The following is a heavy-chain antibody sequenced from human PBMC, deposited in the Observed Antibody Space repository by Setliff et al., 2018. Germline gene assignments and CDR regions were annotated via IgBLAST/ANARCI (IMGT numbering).Heavy chain of an antibody. CDR2: IYTSWST. D-gene: IGHD1-20*01. J-gene: IGHJ4*02. CDR3: ARGGERYYSAS. CDR1: DDSISSRHYY. V-gene: IGHV4-61*09. Sequence: SETLSLTCTVSDDSISSRHYYWSWIRQPAGKGLEWIGHIYTSWSTIYNPSLKSRLTISLDTSKNQFSLKLTSVTAADTAVYYCARGGERYYSASWGQGTLVTVSS.